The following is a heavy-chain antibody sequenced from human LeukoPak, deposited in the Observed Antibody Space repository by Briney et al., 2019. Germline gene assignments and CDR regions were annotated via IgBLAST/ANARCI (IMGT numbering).Heavy chain of an antibody. CDR2: IYASGST. Sequence: PPQTLSLTCTVSGGSISSGSYYWSWIRQPAGKGLACIGRIYASGSTNYNPSLKSRVTISVDTSKNQFSLKLSSVTAADTAVYYCARFAGYDFWSGYWVDYWGQGILVTVSS. D-gene: IGHD3-3*01. J-gene: IGHJ4*02. CDR1: GGSISSGSYY. CDR3: ARFAGYDFWSGYWVDY. V-gene: IGHV4-61*02.